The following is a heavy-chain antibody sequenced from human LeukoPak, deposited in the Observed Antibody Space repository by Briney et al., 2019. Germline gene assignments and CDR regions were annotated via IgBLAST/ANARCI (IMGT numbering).Heavy chain of an antibody. CDR3: TSSSPTSYSDY. J-gene: IGHJ4*02. CDR1: GFNVGSNY. V-gene: IGHV3-53*04. CDR2: IFSRGST. Sequence: GGSLRLSCAASGFNVGSNYMNWVRQAPGKGLECVSVIFSRGSTYYADSVKGRFTISRHNSENTLYLQMNSLRVEDTAVYYCTSSSPTSYSDYWGQGTLVTVSS. D-gene: IGHD6-13*01.